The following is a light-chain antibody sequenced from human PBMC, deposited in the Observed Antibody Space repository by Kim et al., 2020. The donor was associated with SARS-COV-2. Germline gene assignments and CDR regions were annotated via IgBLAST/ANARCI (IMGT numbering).Light chain of an antibody. Sequence: DIQMTQSPFTLSASVGDRVTITCRASQSISSWLAWYQQKPGKAPKLLIYQASNLESGVPSRFSGSGSGTEFTLTISSLQPDDFATYYCQQYNSYSRTFGQGTKLEI. J-gene: IGKJ2*01. CDR2: QAS. V-gene: IGKV1-5*03. CDR3: QQYNSYSRT. CDR1: QSISSW.